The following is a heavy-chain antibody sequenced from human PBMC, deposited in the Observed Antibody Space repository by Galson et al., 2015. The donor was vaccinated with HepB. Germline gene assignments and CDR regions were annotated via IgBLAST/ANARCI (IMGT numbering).Heavy chain of an antibody. V-gene: IGHV3-21*01. J-gene: IGHJ4*02. CDR1: GFTFSSYS. D-gene: IGHD6-19*01. CDR3: ARDPYSSGWLDY. CDR2: ISSSSSYI. Sequence: SLRLSCAASGFTFSSYSMNWVRQAPGKGLEWVSSISSSSSYIYYADSVKGRFTISRDNAKNSLYLQMNSLRAEDTAVYYCARDPYSSGWLDYWGQGTLVTVSS.